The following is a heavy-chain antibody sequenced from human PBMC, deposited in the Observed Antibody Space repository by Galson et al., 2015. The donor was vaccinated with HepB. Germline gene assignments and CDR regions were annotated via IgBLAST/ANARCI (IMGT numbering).Heavy chain of an antibody. D-gene: IGHD3-22*01. V-gene: IGHV4-59*08. Sequence: QVQLQESGPGLVKPSETLSLTCTVSGGSISSYYWSWIRQPPGKGLEWIGYIYYSGSTNYNPSLKSRVTISVDTSKNQFSLKLSSVTAADTAVYYCASSLEKWLYRFDYWGQGTLVTVSS. CDR1: GGSISSYY. CDR3: ASSLEKWLYRFDY. CDR2: IYYSGST. J-gene: IGHJ4*02.